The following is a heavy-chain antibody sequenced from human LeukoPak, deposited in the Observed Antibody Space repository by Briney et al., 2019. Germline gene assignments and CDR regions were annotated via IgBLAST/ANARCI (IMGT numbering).Heavy chain of an antibody. Sequence: GGSLRLSCAASGFTVSSNYMSWVRQAPGKGLEWVSVIYSGGSTYYADSVKGRFTISRDNSKNTLYLQMNSLRAEDTAVYYCAKAEERTMVRGPHLDYWGQGTLVTVSS. CDR2: IYSGGST. V-gene: IGHV3-53*01. CDR1: GFTVSSNY. CDR3: AKAEERTMVRGPHLDY. J-gene: IGHJ4*02. D-gene: IGHD3-10*01.